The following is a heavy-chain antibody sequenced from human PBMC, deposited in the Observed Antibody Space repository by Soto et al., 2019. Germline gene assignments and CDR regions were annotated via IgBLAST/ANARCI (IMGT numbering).Heavy chain of an antibody. J-gene: IGHJ4*02. D-gene: IGHD2-15*01. Sequence: EVQLVESGGGLVQPGGSLRLSCAASGFTFSSYWMHWVRQAPGKGLVWVSRINSDGSSTSYADSVKGRFTISRDNAKNTLYLQMNSVRAEDTAVYYCATVGDCSGGSCYPSDFDYWGPGNLVTVSS. CDR1: GFTFSSYW. CDR3: ATVGDCSGGSCYPSDFDY. CDR2: INSDGSST. V-gene: IGHV3-74*01.